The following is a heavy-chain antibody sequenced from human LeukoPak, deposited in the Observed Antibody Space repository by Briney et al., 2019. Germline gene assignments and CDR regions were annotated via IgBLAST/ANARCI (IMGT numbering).Heavy chain of an antibody. CDR3: ARDRSTVTTWVDY. CDR1: GLTFSSSG. D-gene: IGHD4-17*01. Sequence: GGSLRLSCAASGLTFSSSGMHWVRQAPGKGLEWVAFIQYDGSNTYYADSVKGRFTISRDNSKNTLYLQMNSLRPEDTAVYYCARDRSTVTTWVDYWGQGTLVTVSS. J-gene: IGHJ4*02. CDR2: IQYDGSNT. V-gene: IGHV3-30*02.